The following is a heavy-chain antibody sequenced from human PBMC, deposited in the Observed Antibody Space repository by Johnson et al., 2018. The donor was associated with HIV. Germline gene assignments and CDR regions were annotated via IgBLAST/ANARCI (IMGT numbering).Heavy chain of an antibody. V-gene: IGHV3-49*03. D-gene: IGHD6-19*01. CDR2: IRSKAYGGTT. J-gene: IGHJ3*02. CDR1: GFTFGDYA. CDR3: TRVKDETYSSASRWAFDI. Sequence: VQLVESGGGLVQPGRSLRLSCTASGFTFGDYAMSWFRQAPGKGLEWVGFIRSKAYGGTTEYAASVKCRFTISRDDSKSIAYLQMNSLKTEDTAVYYCTRVKDETYSSASRWAFDIWGQGTMVTVSS.